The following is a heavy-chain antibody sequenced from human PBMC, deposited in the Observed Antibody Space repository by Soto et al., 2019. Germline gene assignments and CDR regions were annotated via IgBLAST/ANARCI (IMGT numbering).Heavy chain of an antibody. J-gene: IGHJ6*02. D-gene: IGHD5-12*01. Sequence: LRLSCAASGFTFSSYGMHWVRQAPGKGLEWVAVISYDGSNKYYADSVKGRFTISRDNSKNTLYLQMNSLRAEDTAVYYCAKSGRDGYNLGAYYYGMDVWGQGTTVTVSS. CDR2: ISYDGSNK. V-gene: IGHV3-30*18. CDR3: AKSGRDGYNLGAYYYGMDV. CDR1: GFTFSSYG.